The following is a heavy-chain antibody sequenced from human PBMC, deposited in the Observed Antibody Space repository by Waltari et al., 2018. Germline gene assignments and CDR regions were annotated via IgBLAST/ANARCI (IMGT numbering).Heavy chain of an antibody. CDR3: VKAMYGSGTTEFDS. J-gene: IGHJ4*02. CDR1: GFNFDDYA. Sequence: EVHLVEAGGASVQPGRSLRRSGAAYGFNFDDYAINWVRQAPGKGLEWVSGISWDSSIVNYADSVKGRFSISRDNAKKSLHLQMNSLKPDDTALYYCVKAMYGSGTTEFDSWGQGTLVTVSS. CDR2: ISWDSSIV. V-gene: IGHV3-9*01. D-gene: IGHD3-10*01.